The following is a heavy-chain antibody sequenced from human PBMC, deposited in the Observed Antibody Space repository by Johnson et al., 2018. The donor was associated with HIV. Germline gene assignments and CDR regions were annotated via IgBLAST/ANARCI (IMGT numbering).Heavy chain of an antibody. CDR3: ARDSGKWSGVRFAFDI. J-gene: IGHJ3*02. V-gene: IGHV3-30*19. Sequence: QVQLVESGGGVVQPGGSLRLSCVASGFTFSRFGMHWVRQAPGKGLEWVALISYDGSNKYYADSVKGRFTISRDNSKNTLYLQMSSLRAEDTAIYYCARDSGKWSGVRFAFDIWGQGTMVTVSS. CDR2: ISYDGSNK. D-gene: IGHD3-10*01. CDR1: GFTFSRFG.